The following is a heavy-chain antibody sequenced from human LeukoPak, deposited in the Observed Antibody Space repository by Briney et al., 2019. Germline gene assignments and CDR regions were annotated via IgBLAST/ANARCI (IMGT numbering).Heavy chain of an antibody. V-gene: IGHV4-38-2*02. Sequence: SETLSLTCTVSGYSISSGYYWGWIRQPPGKGLEWIGSIYHSGSTYYNPSLKSRVTISVDTSKNQFSLKLSSVTAADTAVYYCARVGRGVVVISHWYFDLWGRGTLVTVSS. CDR3: ARVGRGVVVISHWYFDL. CDR1: GYSISSGYY. CDR2: IYHSGST. D-gene: IGHD3-22*01. J-gene: IGHJ2*01.